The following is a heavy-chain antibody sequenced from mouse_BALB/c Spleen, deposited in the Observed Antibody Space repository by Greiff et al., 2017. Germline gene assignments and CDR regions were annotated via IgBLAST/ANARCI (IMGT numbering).Heavy chain of an antibody. CDR2: IWSGGST. J-gene: IGHJ4*01. V-gene: IGHV2-2*02. CDR1: GFSLTSYG. Sequence: VKLMESGPGLVQPSQSLSITCTVSGFSLTSYGVHWVRQSPGKGLEWLGVIWSGGSTDYNAAFISRLSISKDNSKSQVFFKMNSLQANDTAIYYCASITYDGYYVGAMDYWGQGTSVTVSS. D-gene: IGHD2-3*01. CDR3: ASITYDGYYVGAMDY.